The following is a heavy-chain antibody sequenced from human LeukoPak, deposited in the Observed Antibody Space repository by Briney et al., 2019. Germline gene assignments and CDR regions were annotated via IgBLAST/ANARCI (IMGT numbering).Heavy chain of an antibody. CDR1: GFTFSSYE. CDR3: AREGVGATGFFDY. D-gene: IGHD1-26*01. J-gene: IGHJ4*02. Sequence: GGSLRLSCAASGFTFSSYEMNWVRRAPGKGLEWVSYISSSGSTIYYADSVKGRFTISRDNAKNSLYLQMSSLRAEDTAVYYCAREGVGATGFFDYWGQGTLVTVSS. CDR2: ISSSGSTI. V-gene: IGHV3-48*03.